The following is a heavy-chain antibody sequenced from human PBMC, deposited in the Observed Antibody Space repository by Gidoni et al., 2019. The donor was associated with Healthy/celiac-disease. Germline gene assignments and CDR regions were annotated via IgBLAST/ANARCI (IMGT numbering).Heavy chain of an antibody. V-gene: IGHV2-70*15. CDR3: ARAHCGGAEGFDY. D-gene: IGHD2-21*01. Sequence: QVTLRESGPALVKPTQTLTLTCTSSGFSLSTSGMCVSWIRQPPGKALEWLARIDWDDDKYYSTSLKTRLTISKDTSKNQVVITMTNRDPVDTATYYCARAHCGGAEGFDYWGQGTRVTVSS. CDR2: IDWDDDK. CDR1: GFSLSTSGMC. J-gene: IGHJ4*02.